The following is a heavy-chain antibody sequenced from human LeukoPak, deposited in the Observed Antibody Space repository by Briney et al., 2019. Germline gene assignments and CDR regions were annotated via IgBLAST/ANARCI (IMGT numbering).Heavy chain of an antibody. J-gene: IGHJ5*02. CDR3: TTGSIALVPPAP. V-gene: IGHV3-15*01. D-gene: IGHD2-2*01. Sequence: PGGSLRLSCAASGFTFSSYSMNWVRQAPGKGLEWVGRIKSKTDGGTTDYAAPLKGRFTISRDDSKNTLYLQMNNLKTEDTALYYCTTGSIALVPPAPWGQGTLVIVSS. CDR2: IKSKTDGGTT. CDR1: GFTFSSYS.